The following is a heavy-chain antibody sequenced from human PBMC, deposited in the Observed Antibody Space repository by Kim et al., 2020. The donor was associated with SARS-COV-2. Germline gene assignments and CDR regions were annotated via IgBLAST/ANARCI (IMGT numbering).Heavy chain of an antibody. D-gene: IGHD6-13*01. J-gene: IGHJ4*02. CDR3: ARGAIAATGGPRY. V-gene: IGHV4-59*09. Sequence: NPPLKSRVTISVDTSKNQFSLKLSSVTAADTAVYYCARGAIAATGGPRYWGQGTLVTVSS.